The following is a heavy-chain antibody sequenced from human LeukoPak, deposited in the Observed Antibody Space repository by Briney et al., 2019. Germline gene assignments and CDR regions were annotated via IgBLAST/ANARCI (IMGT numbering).Heavy chain of an antibody. Sequence: ASVTVSCKASGYTFTSYAMNWVRQAPGQGLEWMGWINTNTGNPTYAQGFTGRFVFSLDTSVSTAYLQISSLKAEDTAVYYCARGDFWSGYRRRGNFDYWGQGTLVTVSS. CDR1: GYTFTSYA. V-gene: IGHV7-4-1*02. CDR2: INTNTGNP. D-gene: IGHD3-3*01. J-gene: IGHJ4*02. CDR3: ARGDFWSGYRRRGNFDY.